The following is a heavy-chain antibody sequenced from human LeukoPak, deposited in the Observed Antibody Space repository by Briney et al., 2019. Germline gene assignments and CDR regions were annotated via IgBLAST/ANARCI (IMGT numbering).Heavy chain of an antibody. CDR3: ARDQSSVAGTTYNWFDP. CDR2: ISGSSSYI. J-gene: IGHJ5*02. D-gene: IGHD6-19*01. Sequence: PGGSLRLSCAASGFTFNSYDMNWIRQAPGKGLEWVSSISGSSSYIYYADSVKGRFTISRDNAKNSLYLQMNSLRAEDTAVYYCARDQSSVAGTTYNWFDPWGQGTLVTVSS. V-gene: IGHV3-21*01. CDR1: GFTFNSYD.